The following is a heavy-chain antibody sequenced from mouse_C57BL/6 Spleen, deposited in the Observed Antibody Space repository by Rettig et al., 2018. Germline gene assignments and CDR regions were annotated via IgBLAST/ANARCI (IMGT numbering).Heavy chain of an antibody. Sequence: GLEWIGKIGPGSGSTYYNAKFKGKATLTADKSSSTAYMQLSSLTSEDSAVYFCARSGLDPYAPDYWGQGTSVTVSS. V-gene: IGHV1-77*01. J-gene: IGHJ4*01. D-gene: IGHD1-1*02. CDR2: IGPGSGST. CDR3: ARSGLDPYAPDY.